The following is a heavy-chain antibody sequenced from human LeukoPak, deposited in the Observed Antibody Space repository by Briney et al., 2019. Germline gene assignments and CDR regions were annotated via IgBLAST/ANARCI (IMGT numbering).Heavy chain of an antibody. CDR2: IYYSGST. CDR3: ARALAGGNSFFDY. D-gene: IGHD4-23*01. Sequence: SETLCLTCTVSGGSISNYYWSWIRQPPGKGLEWIGYIYYSGSTNYNPSLKSRVTISVDTSKKQFSLKLSSVTAADTAVYYCARALAGGNSFFDYWGQGTLVTVSS. V-gene: IGHV4-59*01. CDR1: GGSISNYY. J-gene: IGHJ4*02.